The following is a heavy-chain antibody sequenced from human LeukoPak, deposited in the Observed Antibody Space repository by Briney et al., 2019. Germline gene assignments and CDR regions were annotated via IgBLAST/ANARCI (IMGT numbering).Heavy chain of an antibody. CDR1: GYTFTGYY. J-gene: IGHJ4*02. CDR2: INPNSGGT. Sequence: GASVKVSCKASGYTFTGYYMHWVRQAPGQGLEWMGWINPNSGGTNYAQKFQGRVTMTRDTSISTAYMELSRLRSDDTAVYYCARDFFTESSRTTSADYWGQGTLVTVSS. V-gene: IGHV1-2*02. CDR3: ARDFFTESSRTTSADY. D-gene: IGHD1-14*01.